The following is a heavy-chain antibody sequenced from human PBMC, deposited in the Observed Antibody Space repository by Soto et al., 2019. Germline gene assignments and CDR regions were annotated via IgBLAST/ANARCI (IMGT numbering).Heavy chain of an antibody. D-gene: IGHD1-26*01. CDR2: IIPMYDSA. V-gene: IGHV1-69*06. J-gene: IGHJ4*02. CDR3: ATWRTYSGSYCFDY. CDR1: GGTFKTYT. Sequence: QVQPVQSGAELKKPGSSVNVSCAASGGTFKTYTINWVRQAPGQGLEWIGQIIPMYDSANYAQRFQGRVTISADKSTNIAYMELSGLRSEDTALYYCATWRTYSGSYCFDYWGQGTLVSVSS.